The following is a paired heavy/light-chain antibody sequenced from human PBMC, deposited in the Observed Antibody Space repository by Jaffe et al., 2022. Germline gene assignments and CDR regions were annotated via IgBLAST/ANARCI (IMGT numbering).Heavy chain of an antibody. V-gene: IGHV4-59*02. D-gene: IGHD3-10*01. J-gene: IGHJ4*02. CDR1: SASASNYY. Sequence: QVQLQESGPGLVRPSETLSLTCTVSSASASNYYWSWIRQTPGKGLEWIGYMHYNGDTKYNPSLKTRITISVETSKNQFSLSLRSVSAADTAVYFCARGGPNRKLDYWGQGTLVTVAS. CDR2: MHYNGDT. CDR3: ARGGPNRKLDY.
Light chain of an antibody. CDR2: DAS. J-gene: IGKJ4*01. CDR1: QDIKKY. V-gene: IGKV1-33*01. CDR3: QQYDKLPVT. Sequence: DIQMTQSPSSLSASLGDRVTITCQASQDIKKYLNWYQQKSGKAPKLLIYDASNLEPGVPSRFGGSGSGTLFTLTITTLQSDDLATYYCQQYDKLPVTFGGGTKVE.